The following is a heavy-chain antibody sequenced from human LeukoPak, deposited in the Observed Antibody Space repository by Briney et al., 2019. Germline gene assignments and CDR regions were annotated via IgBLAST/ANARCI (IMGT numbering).Heavy chain of an antibody. CDR3: ARDGGYNEIDY. V-gene: IGHV4-59*01. D-gene: IGHD5-24*01. CDR1: GGSISSYY. CDR2: IYYSGST. J-gene: IGHJ4*02. Sequence: SETLSLTCTVSGGSISSYYWSWIRQPPGKGLEWIGYIYYSGSTNYNPSLKSRVTISVDTSKNQFSPKLSSVTAADTAVYYCARDGGYNEIDYWGQGTLVTVSS.